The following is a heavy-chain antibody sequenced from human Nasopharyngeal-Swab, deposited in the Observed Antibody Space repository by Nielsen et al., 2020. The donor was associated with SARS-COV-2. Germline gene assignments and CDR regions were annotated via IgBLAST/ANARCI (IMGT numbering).Heavy chain of an antibody. CDR3: ARATMIVVVIGAFDI. J-gene: IGHJ3*02. CDR2: IYYSGST. V-gene: IGHV4-31*02. D-gene: IGHD3-22*01. Sequence: WIRQPPGKGLEWIGYIYYSGSTYYNLSLKSRVTISVDTSKNQFSLKLSSVTAADTAVYYCARATMIVVVIGAFDIWGQGTMVTVSS.